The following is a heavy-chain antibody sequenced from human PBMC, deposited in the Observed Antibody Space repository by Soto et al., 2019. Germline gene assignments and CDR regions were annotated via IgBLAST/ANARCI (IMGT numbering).Heavy chain of an antibody. Sequence: SETLSLTCTVSGGSISSYYWSWIRQPPGKGLEWIGYIYYSGSTNYNPSLKSRVTISVDTSKNQFSLKLSSVTAADTAVYYCARDSNFALQSGGPATYYYYYPMDVWGQGTTVTVSS. CDR1: GGSISSYY. CDR3: ARDSNFALQSGGPATYYYYYPMDV. V-gene: IGHV4-59*01. D-gene: IGHD4-4*01. CDR2: IYYSGST. J-gene: IGHJ6*02.